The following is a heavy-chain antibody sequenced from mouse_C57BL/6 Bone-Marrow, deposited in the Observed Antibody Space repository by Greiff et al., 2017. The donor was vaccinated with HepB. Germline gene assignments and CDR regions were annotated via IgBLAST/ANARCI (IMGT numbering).Heavy chain of an antibody. CDR1: GYTFTSYG. CDR3: ARCSHYYGIDY. CDR2: IYPRSGNT. D-gene: IGHD1-1*01. J-gene: IGHJ2*01. Sequence: VQLQQSGAELARPGASVKLSCKASGYTFTSYGISWVKQRTGQGLEWIGEIYPRSGNTYYNEKFKGKATLTADKSSSTAYMELRSLTSEDSAVYFCARCSHYYGIDYWGQGTTLTVSS. V-gene: IGHV1-81*01.